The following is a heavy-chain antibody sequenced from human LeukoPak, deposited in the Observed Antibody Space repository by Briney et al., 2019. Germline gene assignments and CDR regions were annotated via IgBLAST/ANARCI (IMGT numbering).Heavy chain of an antibody. J-gene: IGHJ3*02. Sequence: GGSLRLSCAASGFTFSSYWMHWVRQAPGKGLVWVSRINSDGSSTSYADSVKGRFTISRDNAKNTLYLQMNSLRVEDTAVYYCAREGGFYYDSSGYYYDAFDIWGQGTMVTVSS. CDR1: GFTFSSYW. CDR3: AREGGFYYDSSGYYYDAFDI. CDR2: INSDGSST. D-gene: IGHD3-22*01. V-gene: IGHV3-74*01.